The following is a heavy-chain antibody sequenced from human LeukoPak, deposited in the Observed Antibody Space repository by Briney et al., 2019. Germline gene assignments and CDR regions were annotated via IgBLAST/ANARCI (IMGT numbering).Heavy chain of an antibody. CDR3: VRDGGVSGYDLLDY. CDR2: INQDESKD. V-gene: IGHV3-7*01. D-gene: IGHD5-12*01. CDR1: GFTICNYW. Sequence: PWGSLRLSCAASGFTICNYWMTWVRKAPGKGLKGGAHINQDESKDYYMDSVKARFTISRDIAKNSLSLQMNSLRAEDTAVYYCVRDGGVSGYDLLDYWGQGTLVTVSS. J-gene: IGHJ4*02.